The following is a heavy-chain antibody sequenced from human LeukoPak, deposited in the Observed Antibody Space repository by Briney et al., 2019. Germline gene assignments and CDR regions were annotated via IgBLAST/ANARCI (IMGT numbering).Heavy chain of an antibody. CDR3: ARGSRCSSTSCYRTLDY. D-gene: IGHD2-2*01. V-gene: IGHV3-23*01. CDR2: ISGSGGST. J-gene: IGHJ4*02. Sequence: GGSLRLSCAASGFTFSSYAMSWVRQAPGKGLEWVSAISGSGGSTYYADSVKGRFTISRDNSKNTLYLQMNSLRAEDTAVYYCARGSRCSSTSCYRTLDYWGQGTLVTVSS. CDR1: GFTFSSYA.